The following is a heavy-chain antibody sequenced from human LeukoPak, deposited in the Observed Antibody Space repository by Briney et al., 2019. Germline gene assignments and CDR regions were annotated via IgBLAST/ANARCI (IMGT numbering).Heavy chain of an antibody. D-gene: IGHD2-2*01. CDR2: IYYSGST. V-gene: IGHV4-39*07. Sequence: SETLSLTCTVSGGSISSSSYYWGWIRQPPGKGLEWIVSIYYSGSTYYNPSLKSRVTISVDTSKNQFSLKLSSLTAADTAVYYCARGCSSTSCWLRMDVWGQGTTVTVSS. CDR1: GGSISSSSYY. J-gene: IGHJ6*02. CDR3: ARGCSSTSCWLRMDV.